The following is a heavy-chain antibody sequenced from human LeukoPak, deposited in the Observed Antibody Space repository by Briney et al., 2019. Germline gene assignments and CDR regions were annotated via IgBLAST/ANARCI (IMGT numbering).Heavy chain of an antibody. D-gene: IGHD5/OR15-5a*01. V-gene: IGHV3-74*01. CDR1: GFTFSNYA. CDR3: VREDSVNFPDAFDI. Sequence: GGSLRLSCEASGFTFSNYAMSWVRQAPGKGLVWVSRINSDGSSTRYADSVKGRFTISRDNTKNTLYLQMNSLRAEDTAVYYCVREDSVNFPDAFDIWGQGTMVTVSS. CDR2: INSDGSST. J-gene: IGHJ3*02.